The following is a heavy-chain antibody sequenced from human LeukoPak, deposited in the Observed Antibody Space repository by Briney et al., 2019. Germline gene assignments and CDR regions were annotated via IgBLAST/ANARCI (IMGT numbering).Heavy chain of an antibody. CDR1: GGSFSGYQ. CDR2: INHSGTT. J-gene: IGHJ6*02. D-gene: IGHD5-24*01. CDR3: ARRDGYYYYYAMDV. Sequence: PSETLSLTCAIYGGSFSGYQWSWIRQPPEKGLEWIGEINHSGTTNYNPSLKSRVTISVDTSKSQFSLELSSVTAADTAVYYCARRDGYYYYYAMDVWGQGTTVTVSS. V-gene: IGHV4-34*01.